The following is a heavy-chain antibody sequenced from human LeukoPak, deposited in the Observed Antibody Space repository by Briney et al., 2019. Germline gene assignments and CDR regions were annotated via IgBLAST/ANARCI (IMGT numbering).Heavy chain of an antibody. J-gene: IGHJ4*02. CDR3: ARGNCAGGSCYSMDY. CDR2: INPNSGGT. D-gene: IGHD2-15*01. CDR1: GSHFTGYF. V-gene: IGHV1-2*02. Sequence: ASVKVSCKASGSHFTGYFMHWVRQAPGQEFEWMGWINPNSGGTNYAQKFQGRVTMTRDTSITTVYMELKTLRPDDTAIYYCARGNCAGGSCYSMDYWGQGTLVPVSS.